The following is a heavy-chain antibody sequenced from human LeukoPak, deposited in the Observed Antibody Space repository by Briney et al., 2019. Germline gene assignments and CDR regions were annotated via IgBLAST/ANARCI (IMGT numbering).Heavy chain of an antibody. CDR3: ARDSSDLDY. V-gene: IGHV3-74*01. D-gene: IGHD6-25*01. Sequence: PGGSLRLSCVASGFTFSSYWMHWVRQDPRKGLVWVSRISGDGRNINYADSVRGRFTISRDNAKNSLYLQMNSLRAEDTAVYYCARDSSDLDYWGQGTLVTVSS. CDR2: ISGDGRNI. CDR1: GFTFSSYW. J-gene: IGHJ4*02.